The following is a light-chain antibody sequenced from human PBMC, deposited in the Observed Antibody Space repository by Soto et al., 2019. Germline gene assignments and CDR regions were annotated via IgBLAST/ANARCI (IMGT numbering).Light chain of an antibody. V-gene: IGLV1-44*01. CDR2: NDN. CDR1: RSNIGTNT. J-gene: IGLJ2*01. Sequence: QSVLTQSPSASGTPGQRVTISCFGRRSNIGTNTVNWYQQLPGTAPKLLIYNDNQRPSGVPDRFSGSKSGTSASLAISGLQSEDEADYYCAAWDDRLNGRVVFGGGTKLTVL. CDR3: AAWDDRLNGRVV.